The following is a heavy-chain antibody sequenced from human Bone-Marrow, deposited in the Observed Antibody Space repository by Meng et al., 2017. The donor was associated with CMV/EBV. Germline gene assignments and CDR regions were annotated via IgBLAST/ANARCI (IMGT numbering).Heavy chain of an antibody. CDR3: ACGTIFGVAVMAFDY. V-gene: IGHV1-2*06. CDR2: INPNTGGT. D-gene: IGHD3-3*01. CDR1: GYTFTGDY. Sequence: SGYTFTGDYIHWVRQAPGQGHEWMGRINPNTGGTNYAQKFQGRVTMTRDTSISTAFMELSRLTSDDTAVYYCACGTIFGVAVMAFDYWGQGSLVTVSS. J-gene: IGHJ4*02.